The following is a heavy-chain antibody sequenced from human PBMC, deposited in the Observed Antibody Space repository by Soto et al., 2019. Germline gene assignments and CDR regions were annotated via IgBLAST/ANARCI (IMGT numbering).Heavy chain of an antibody. CDR1: GFSFTGYY. J-gene: IGHJ5*02. V-gene: IGHV1-2*02. CDR2: VNAHSGGT. Sequence: ASVKVSCKASGFSFTGYYIHWLRQAPGQGLEWMGWVNAHSGGTEYAQKFQGRVTLTRDTSIATAYLTLTSLTSDDTALYYCAKDLRRQLANWLDPWGQGTQVTVSS. D-gene: IGHD6-6*01. CDR3: AKDLRRQLANWLDP.